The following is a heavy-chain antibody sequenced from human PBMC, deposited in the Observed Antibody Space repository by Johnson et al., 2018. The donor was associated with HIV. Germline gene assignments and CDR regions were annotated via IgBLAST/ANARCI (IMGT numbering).Heavy chain of an antibody. Sequence: QVQLLESGGGVVQPGRSLRLSCAASGFTFRSYTVHWVRQAPGKGLEWVALISYDGSNKNYADSVKGRFTVSRDNSKNTVYLQMNSLRDEDTAVYYCAVWELGLGIDFDIWGQGTMVTVSS. CDR3: AVWELGLGIDFDI. D-gene: IGHD1-26*01. CDR2: ISYDGSNK. V-gene: IGHV3-30*04. CDR1: GFTFRSYT. J-gene: IGHJ3*02.